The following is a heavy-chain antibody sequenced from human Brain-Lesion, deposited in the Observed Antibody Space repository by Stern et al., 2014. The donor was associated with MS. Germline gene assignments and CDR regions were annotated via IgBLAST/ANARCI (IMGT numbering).Heavy chain of an antibody. V-gene: IGHV4-61*02. D-gene: IGHD5-18*01. J-gene: IGHJ4*02. Sequence: QLQLQESGPGLVKPSQTLSLTCIVSGDSISSGSFYWNWIRQPAGKGLEWIGRIYSSGSTNYNPYLKSRVTISGDTSKTQFPLKVISMTAADTAVYYCARETGGYTYGDTDFFDYWGQGALVTVSS. CDR1: GDSISSGSFY. CDR3: ARETGGYTYGDTDFFDY. CDR2: IYSSGST.